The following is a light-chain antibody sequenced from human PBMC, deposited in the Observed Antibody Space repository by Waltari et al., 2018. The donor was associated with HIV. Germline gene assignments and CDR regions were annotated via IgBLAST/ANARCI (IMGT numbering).Light chain of an antibody. CDR2: ELN. V-gene: IGLV2-23*02. J-gene: IGLJ1*01. Sequence: QSALTQPASVSGSPGQSITISCTGTSSDVGSYNVVSCYQQHPGKAPKLMIYELNKRPSGVSNRISGSKSSNTASLTISGLQAEDEADYYCCSYAGSPYVFGTGTKVTVL. CDR1: SSDVGSYNV. CDR3: CSYAGSPYV.